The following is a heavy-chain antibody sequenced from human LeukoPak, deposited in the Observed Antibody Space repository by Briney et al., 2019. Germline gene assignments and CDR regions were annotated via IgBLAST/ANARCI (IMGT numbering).Heavy chain of an antibody. CDR2: ISYDGSNK. D-gene: IGHD3-10*02. CDR1: GFIFSSHG. CDR3: AELGITMIGGV. J-gene: IGHJ6*04. Sequence: GGTLRLSCAASGFIFSSHGMNWVRQAPGKGLEWVAVISYDGSNKYYADSVKGRFTISRDNAKNSLYLQMNSLRAEDTAVYYCAELGITMIGGVWGKGTTVTISS. V-gene: IGHV3-30*18.